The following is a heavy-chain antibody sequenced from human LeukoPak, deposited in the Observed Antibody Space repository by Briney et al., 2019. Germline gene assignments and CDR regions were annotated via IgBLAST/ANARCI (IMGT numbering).Heavy chain of an antibody. CDR1: GYTFTTYW. V-gene: IGHV5-51*01. CDR3: ARRAGVVADFPDAFDI. D-gene: IGHD5-12*01. J-gene: IGHJ3*02. Sequence: GESLKISCTNSGYTFTTYWIGWVRQMPDNGLEWMGIIYPGDSDTKYSPSFQGQVTISADKSISTAYLQWSSLKASDTAMYYCARRAGVVADFPDAFDIWGQGTMVTVSS. CDR2: IYPGDSDT.